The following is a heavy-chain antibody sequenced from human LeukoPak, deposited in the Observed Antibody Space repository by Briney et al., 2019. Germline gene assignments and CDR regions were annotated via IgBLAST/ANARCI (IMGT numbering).Heavy chain of an antibody. CDR2: ISSSSSTI. V-gene: IGHV3-48*02. J-gene: IGHJ6*02. CDR3: ERGEWELLGYYYYYGMDV. Sequence: PGGSLRLSCAASGFTFSSYSMNWVRQAPGKGLEWVSYISSSSSTIYYADSVKGRFTISRDNAKNSLYLQMNSLRDEDTAVYYCERGEWELLGYYYYYGMDVWGQGTTVTVSS. CDR1: GFTFSSYS. D-gene: IGHD1-26*01.